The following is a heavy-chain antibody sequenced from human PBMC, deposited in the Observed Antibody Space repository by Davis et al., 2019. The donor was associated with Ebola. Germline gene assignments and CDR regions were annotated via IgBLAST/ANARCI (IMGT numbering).Heavy chain of an antibody. CDR1: GFTFSTYA. J-gene: IGHJ5*02. D-gene: IGHD3-3*01. V-gene: IGHV3-66*01. CDR2: IYSGGST. Sequence: GESLKISCAASGFTFSTYAMSWVRQAPGKGLGWVSVIYSGGSTYYADSVKGRFTISRDNSKNTLYLQMNSLRDEDTAVYYCARDAILRRSVPGEGWFDPWGQGTLVTVSS. CDR3: ARDAILRRSVPGEGWFDP.